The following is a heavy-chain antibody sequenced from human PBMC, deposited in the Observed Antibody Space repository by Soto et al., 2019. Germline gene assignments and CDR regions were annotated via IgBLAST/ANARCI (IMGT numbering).Heavy chain of an antibody. CDR1: GGTFSSYT. Sequence: SVKVSCKASGGTFSSYTISWVRQAPGQGLEWMGRIIPILGIANYAQKFQGRVTITADKSTSTAYMELSSLRSEDTAVYYCARAQGYYDSSGLYYFDYWGQGTLVTV. J-gene: IGHJ4*02. CDR3: ARAQGYYDSSGLYYFDY. D-gene: IGHD3-22*01. CDR2: IIPILGIA. V-gene: IGHV1-69*02.